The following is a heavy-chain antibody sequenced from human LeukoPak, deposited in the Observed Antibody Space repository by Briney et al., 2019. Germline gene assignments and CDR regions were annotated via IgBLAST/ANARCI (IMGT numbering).Heavy chain of an antibody. CDR1: GFTFSNAW. CDR2: IYHSGST. J-gene: IGHJ3*02. D-gene: IGHD2-15*01. Sequence: GSLRLSCAASGFTFSNAWMSWVRQPPGKGLEWIGEIYHSGSTNYNPSLKSRVTISVDKSKNQFSLKLSSVTAADTAVYYCAREVRDIVVVVAATARGAFDIWGQGTMVTVSS. CDR3: AREVRDIVVVVAATARGAFDI. V-gene: IGHV4-4*02.